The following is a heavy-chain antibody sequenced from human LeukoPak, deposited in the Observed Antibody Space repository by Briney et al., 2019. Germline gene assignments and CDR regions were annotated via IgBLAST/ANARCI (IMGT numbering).Heavy chain of an antibody. CDR2: MSWNSGSI. V-gene: IGHV3-9*01. D-gene: IGHD6-6*01. CDR3: AKAVSSSSYLFDH. Sequence: GGSLRLSCAASGFSFHDYAMHWVRQAPGKGLEWVSGMSWNSGSIGYADSVKGRFTISRKDAKNFLYLQMNRLSLEDTALYYCAKAVSSSSYLFDHWGQGTLVTVSS. J-gene: IGHJ4*02. CDR1: GFSFHDYA.